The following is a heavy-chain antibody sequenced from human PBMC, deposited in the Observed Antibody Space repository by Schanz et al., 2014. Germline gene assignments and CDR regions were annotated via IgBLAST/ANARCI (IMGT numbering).Heavy chain of an antibody. CDR3: ARDGGRDGYNLAFDV. V-gene: IGHV3-23*04. D-gene: IGHD5-12*01. J-gene: IGHJ3*01. CDR1: GFAFSSFA. Sequence: EVFLVESGGGLVQPGGSLRLSCAASGFAFSSFALSWVRQSPGKGLEWVSAISANDYDTYYAPSVKGRFTVSRDNSKNTVYLQMNSLRAEDTAVYFCARDGGRDGYNLAFDVWGQGTLVTVSS. CDR2: ISANDYDT.